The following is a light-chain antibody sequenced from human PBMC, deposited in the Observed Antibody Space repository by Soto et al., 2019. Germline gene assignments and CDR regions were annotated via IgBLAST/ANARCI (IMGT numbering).Light chain of an antibody. J-gene: IGLJ2*01. CDR1: NSNMGSNT. V-gene: IGLV1-44*01. CDR2: SDN. Sequence: QSVLTQPPSASGTPGQRVTISCSGSNSNMGSNTVNWYQQLPGTAPKLLIYSDNQRPSGVPDRFSGSKSGTSASLVITGLQSEDEADYYCAAWDGSLHHRFFGGGTKVTVL. CDR3: AAWDGSLHHRF.